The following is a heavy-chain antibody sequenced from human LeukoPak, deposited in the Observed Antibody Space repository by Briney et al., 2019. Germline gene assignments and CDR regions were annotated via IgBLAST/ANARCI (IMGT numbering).Heavy chain of an antibody. CDR1: GGSISSYY. Sequence: PSETLSLTCTVSGGSISSYYWSWIRQPPGKGLEWIGYIYYSGSTNYNPSLKSRVTISVDTSKNQFSLKLSSVTAADTAVYYCARDASRIAAAGTIWGYYYYGMDVWGQGTTVTVSS. CDR2: IYYSGST. J-gene: IGHJ6*02. CDR3: ARDASRIAAAGTIWGYYYYGMDV. D-gene: IGHD6-13*01. V-gene: IGHV4-59*12.